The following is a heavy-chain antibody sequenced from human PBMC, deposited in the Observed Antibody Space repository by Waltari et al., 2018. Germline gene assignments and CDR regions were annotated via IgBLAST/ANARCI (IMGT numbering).Heavy chain of an antibody. Sequence: VQLVESGGGLVQPGGSLRLSCAASGFTFSAYRMHWVRQAPGKGLVWVSLLNAYGRATLYADSVKGRFTMSRDNAKDTLYLQMNSLRVEDTAVYYCAIQISGVVFWGQGTLVTVSS. CDR2: LNAYGRAT. V-gene: IGHV3-74*01. CDR1: GFTFSAYR. J-gene: IGHJ4*02. CDR3: AIQISGVVF. D-gene: IGHD3-3*01.